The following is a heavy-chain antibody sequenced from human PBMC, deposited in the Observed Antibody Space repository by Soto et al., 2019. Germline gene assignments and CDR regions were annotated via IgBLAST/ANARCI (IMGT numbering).Heavy chain of an antibody. V-gene: IGHV3-23*01. CDR1: GFTFSSYA. CDR2: ISGSGGTT. J-gene: IGHJ6*04. Sequence: GGSLRLSCAASGFTFSSYAMSWVRQAPGKGLEWVSVISGSGGTTYHADSVKGRFTISRDNSKNTLYLQMNSLRAEDTAVYYCAKDRGGRFGAWGDGWGKGTTVTVSS. CDR3: AKDRGGRFGAWGDG. D-gene: IGHD3-10*01.